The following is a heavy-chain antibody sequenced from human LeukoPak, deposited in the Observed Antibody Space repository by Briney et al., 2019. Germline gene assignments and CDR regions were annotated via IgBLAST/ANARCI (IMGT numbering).Heavy chain of an antibody. CDR3: AKDAAGYSNPQFFDN. V-gene: IGHV3-48*04. CDR2: ISSSSSTI. J-gene: IGHJ4*02. D-gene: IGHD4-11*01. Sequence: PGGSLRLSCAASGFTFSSYNMNWVRQAPGQGLEWISYISSSSSTIYYADSVKGRFTISRDNSKNTMYLQMSSLRAEDTAVYYCAKDAAGYSNPQFFDNWGQGTLVTVSS. CDR1: GFTFSSYN.